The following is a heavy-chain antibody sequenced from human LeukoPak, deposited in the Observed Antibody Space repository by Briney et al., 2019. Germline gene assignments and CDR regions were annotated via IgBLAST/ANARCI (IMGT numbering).Heavy chain of an antibody. J-gene: IGHJ6*02. Sequence: GASVKVSCKASGYTFTGYYMHWVRQAPGQGLGWMGWINPNSGGTNYAQKFQGRVTMTRDTSISTAYMELSRLRSDDTAVYYCARDPGSYFYYYYGMDVWGQGTTVTVSS. CDR3: ARDPGSYFYYYYGMDV. CDR2: INPNSGGT. V-gene: IGHV1-2*02. D-gene: IGHD1-26*01. CDR1: GYTFTGYY.